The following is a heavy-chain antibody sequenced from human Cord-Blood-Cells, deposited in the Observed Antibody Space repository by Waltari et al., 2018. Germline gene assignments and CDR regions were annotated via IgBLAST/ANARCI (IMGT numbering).Heavy chain of an antibody. V-gene: IGHV3-49*05. CDR3: TRSQGLYSGYETPHDAFDI. CDR1: GFTFGDYA. D-gene: IGHD5-12*01. Sequence: EVQLVESGGGLVKPGRSLRLSCTASGFTFGDYAMSWFRQAPGKGLEWVGFIRSKAYGGTTEYAASVKGRFTISRDDSKSIAYLQMNSLKTEDTAVYYCTRSQGLYSGYETPHDAFDIWGQGTMVTVSS. J-gene: IGHJ3*02. CDR2: IRSKAYGGTT.